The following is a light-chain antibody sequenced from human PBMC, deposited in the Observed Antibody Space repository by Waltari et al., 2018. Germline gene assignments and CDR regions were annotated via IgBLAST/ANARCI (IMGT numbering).Light chain of an antibody. V-gene: IGKV1-9*01. CDR2: AAS. CDR1: QGINSN. CDR3: QQLNSYPRT. Sequence: DIQLTQSPSFLSASVGDRVTITCRASQGINSNLAWYQQRPGKAPQLLIYAASTLQSGVPSTFSGSGSGKEFTLTISSLQPEDFATYYCQQLNSYPRTFGQGTKVEIK. J-gene: IGKJ1*01.